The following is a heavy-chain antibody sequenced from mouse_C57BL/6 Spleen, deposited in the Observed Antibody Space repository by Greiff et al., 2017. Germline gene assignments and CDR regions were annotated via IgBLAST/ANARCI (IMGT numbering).Heavy chain of an antibody. CDR2: IYPGSGNT. D-gene: IGHD3-2*02. CDR1: GYTFTDYY. J-gene: IGHJ3*01. V-gene: IGHV1-76*01. Sequence: QVQLQQSGAELVRPGASVKLSCKASGYTFTDYYINWVKQRPGQGLEWITRIYPGSGNTYYNEKFKGKATLTAEKSSSTAYMQLSSLTSEDSAVYFCAREAQGSPWFAYWGQGTLVTVSA. CDR3: AREAQGSPWFAY.